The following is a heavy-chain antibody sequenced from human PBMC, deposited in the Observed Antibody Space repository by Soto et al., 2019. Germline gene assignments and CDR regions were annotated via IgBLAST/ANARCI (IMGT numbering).Heavy chain of an antibody. Sequence: EVQLLESGGGLVQPGGSLRLSCAASGFTFSNYGMTWVRQAPGKGLEWVSGIGANGGSTYYADSVKGRFTISRDNSKNTVYVQMNSLRAEDTAVYYCANDPYDFWSGYLDYWGQGTLVTVSS. J-gene: IGHJ4*02. CDR1: GFTFSNYG. D-gene: IGHD3-3*01. CDR3: ANDPYDFWSGYLDY. CDR2: IGANGGST. V-gene: IGHV3-23*01.